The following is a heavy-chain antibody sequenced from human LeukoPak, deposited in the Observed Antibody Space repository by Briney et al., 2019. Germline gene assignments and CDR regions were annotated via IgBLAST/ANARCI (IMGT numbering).Heavy chain of an antibody. CDR1: GFTFSSYA. CDR2: ISDSGGRT. CDR3: ARDGGSAWFLDY. V-gene: IGHV3-23*01. D-gene: IGHD6-19*01. J-gene: IGHJ4*02. Sequence: GGSLRLSCAASGFTFSSYAMTWVRQAPGKGLEWVSSISDSGGRTYYADSVKGRCTISRDNSKNTLYLQMNSLRAEDTAAYYCARDGGSAWFLDYWGQGTLVTVSS.